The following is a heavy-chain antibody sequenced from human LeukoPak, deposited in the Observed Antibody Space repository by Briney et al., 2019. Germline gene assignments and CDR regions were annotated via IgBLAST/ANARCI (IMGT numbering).Heavy chain of an antibody. D-gene: IGHD5-18*01. CDR3: ARAPIQLWSVSPYYGMDV. V-gene: IGHV3-21*01. Sequence: PGGSLRLSCAASGFTFSSYSMNWVRQAPGKGLEWVSSISSSSSYIYYADSVKGRFTISRDNAKNSLYLQMNSLRAEDTAVYYCARAPIQLWSVSPYYGMDVWGQGTTVTVSS. CDR1: GFTFSSYS. CDR2: ISSSSSYI. J-gene: IGHJ6*02.